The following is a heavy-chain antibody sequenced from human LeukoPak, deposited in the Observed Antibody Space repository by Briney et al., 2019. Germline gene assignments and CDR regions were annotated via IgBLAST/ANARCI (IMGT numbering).Heavy chain of an antibody. J-gene: IGHJ6*03. D-gene: IGHD3-10*01. Sequence: PGGSLRLSCAASGFTFSSYWMSWVRQAPGKGLEWVANIKQDGSEKYYVDSVKVRFTISRDNAKNSLYLQMNSLRAEDTAVYYCARRFMLWFGELRYYYYMDVWGKGTTVTVSS. CDR2: IKQDGSEK. CDR1: GFTFSSYW. CDR3: ARRFMLWFGELRYYYYMDV. V-gene: IGHV3-7*01.